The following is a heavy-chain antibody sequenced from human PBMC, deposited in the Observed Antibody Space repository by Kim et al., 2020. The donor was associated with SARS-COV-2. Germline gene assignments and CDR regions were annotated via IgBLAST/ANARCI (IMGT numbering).Heavy chain of an antibody. D-gene: IGHD2-15*01. J-gene: IGHJ4*02. Sequence: NPSLKRRVTISVDTSKNQFSLKLSSVTAADTAVYYCAREYCSGGSCYPDYWGQGTLVTVSS. CDR3: AREYCSGGSCYPDY. V-gene: IGHV4-59*01.